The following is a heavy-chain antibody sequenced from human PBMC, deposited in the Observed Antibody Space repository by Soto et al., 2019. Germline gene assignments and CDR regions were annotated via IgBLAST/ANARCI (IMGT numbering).Heavy chain of an antibody. Sequence: GESLKISCKGSGYSFSTYWIGWARQMPGKGLEWMGIIYPGDSDTTYSPSFQGQVIISADKSISTAYLQWSSLKASDTAMYYCTRDLDYGGNSDSIDIWGQGTMVTVSS. J-gene: IGHJ3*02. CDR2: IYPGDSDT. CDR3: TRDLDYGGNSDSIDI. V-gene: IGHV5-51*01. D-gene: IGHD4-17*01. CDR1: GYSFSTYW.